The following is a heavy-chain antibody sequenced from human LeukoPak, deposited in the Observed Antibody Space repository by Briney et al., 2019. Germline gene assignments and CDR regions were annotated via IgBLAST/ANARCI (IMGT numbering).Heavy chain of an antibody. J-gene: IGHJ4*02. V-gene: IGHV1-8*03. Sequence: VKVSCKASGYTFTSYDINWVRQATGQGLEWMGWMNPNSGNTGYAQKFQGRVTITRNTSISTAYMELSSLRSEDTAVYCCVIMVRGVPGDYWGQGTLVTVSS. D-gene: IGHD3-10*01. CDR3: VIMVRGVPGDY. CDR2: MNPNSGNT. CDR1: GYTFTSYD.